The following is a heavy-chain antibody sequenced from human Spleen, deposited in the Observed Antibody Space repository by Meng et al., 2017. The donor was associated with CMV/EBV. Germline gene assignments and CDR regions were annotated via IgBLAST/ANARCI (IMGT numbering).Heavy chain of an antibody. D-gene: IGHD2-21*01. J-gene: IGHJ4*02. CDR3: GKVFCGGDCYSGIKKNYFDY. V-gene: IGHV3-30*02. Sequence: GGSLRLSCAASGFTFSSYGMHWVRQAPGKGLEWVAVIWYDGSNKYYADSVKGRFTISRDNSKNTLYLQMNSLRAEDTAVYYCGKVFCGGDCYSGIKKNYFDYWGQGTLVTVSS. CDR1: GFTFSSYG. CDR2: IWYDGSNK.